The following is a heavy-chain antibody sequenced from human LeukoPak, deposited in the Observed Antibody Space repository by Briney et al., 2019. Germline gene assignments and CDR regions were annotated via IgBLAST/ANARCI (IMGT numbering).Heavy chain of an antibody. CDR1: GYSFTTSW. V-gene: IGHV5-51*01. D-gene: IGHD3-22*01. Sequence: GESLKIYCKGSGYSFTTSWIGWDRQMPGKGMEWKGIIYPHDSDTRYSPSFQGQLTITTDNPITTSSLPWISLQASDTAILYCARLGIYDSSGYYYDYWGQGSLVSVSS. J-gene: IGHJ4*02. CDR2: IYPHDSDT. CDR3: ARLGIYDSSGYYYDY.